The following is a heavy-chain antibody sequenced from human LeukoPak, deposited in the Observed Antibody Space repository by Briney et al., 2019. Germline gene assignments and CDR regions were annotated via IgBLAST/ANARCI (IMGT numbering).Heavy chain of an antibody. V-gene: IGHV1-2*06. CDR1: GYTFTGYY. CDR3: ARDGSRGSSSSGVRYGY. Sequence: GASVKVSCKASGYTFTGYYMHWVRQAPGQGLEWMGRINPNSGGTNYAQKFQGRVTITRDTSISTAYMELSRLRSDDTAVYYCARDGSRGSSSSGVRYGYWGQGTLVTVSS. CDR2: INPNSGGT. D-gene: IGHD6-6*01. J-gene: IGHJ4*02.